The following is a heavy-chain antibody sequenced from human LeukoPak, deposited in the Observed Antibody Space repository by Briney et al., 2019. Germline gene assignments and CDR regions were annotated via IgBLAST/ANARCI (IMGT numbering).Heavy chain of an antibody. Sequence: PGGSLRLSCAASGFTVSSSYMSWVRQAPGKGLEWVSVIYSGGSTYYADSVRGRFTISRDNSKNTLYLQMNSLRAEDTAVYYCARYMAYNGVDYWGQGTLVTVSS. J-gene: IGHJ4*02. CDR2: IYSGGST. V-gene: IGHV3-53*01. D-gene: IGHD2-8*01. CDR1: GFTVSSSY. CDR3: ARYMAYNGVDY.